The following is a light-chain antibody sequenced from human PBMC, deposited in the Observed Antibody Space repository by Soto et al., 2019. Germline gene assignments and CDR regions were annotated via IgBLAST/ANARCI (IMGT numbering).Light chain of an antibody. CDR3: CSSAPESTYV. CDR1: SSDVGAYDS. V-gene: IGLV2-23*01. J-gene: IGLJ1*01. Sequence: QSVLAQPASVSGSPGQSITISCTGTSSDVGAYDSVSWYQQHPHKAPQLIIYKGTQRPSGVSNRFSGSTPGNAASLTISGLQADDEADYFCCSSAPESTYVCGTGTKV. CDR2: KGT.